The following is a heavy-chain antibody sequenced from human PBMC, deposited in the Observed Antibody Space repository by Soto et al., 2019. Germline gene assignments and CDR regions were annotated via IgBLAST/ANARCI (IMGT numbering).Heavy chain of an antibody. CDR1: GYTFTSYD. J-gene: IGHJ3*02. CDR3: ARDPPYCTNGVCYAFDI. CDR2: ISAYNGNT. Sequence: ASVKVSCKASGYTFTSYDISWVRQAPGQGLEWMGWISAYNGNTNYAQKLQGRVTMTTDTSTSTAYMELRSLRSDDTAVYYCARDPPYCTNGVCYAFDIWGQGTMVTVAS. V-gene: IGHV1-18*01. D-gene: IGHD2-8*01.